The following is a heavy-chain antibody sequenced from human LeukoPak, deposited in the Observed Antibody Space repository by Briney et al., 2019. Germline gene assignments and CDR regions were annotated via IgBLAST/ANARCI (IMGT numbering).Heavy chain of an antibody. CDR3: ARERVSAYDY. CDR1: GFTFSDHF. CDR2: IKPDGNEQ. V-gene: IGHV3-7*01. J-gene: IGHJ4*02. Sequence: GGSLRLSCVVSGFTFSDHFMDWVRQAPGKGPEWVASIKPDGNEQYYVDSVRGRFTISRDNSKDSLFLQMDSLRDDDTAVYYCARERVSAYDYWGQGTLVTVSS.